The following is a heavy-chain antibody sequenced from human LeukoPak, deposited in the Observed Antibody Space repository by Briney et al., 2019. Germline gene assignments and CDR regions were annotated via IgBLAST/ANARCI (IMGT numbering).Heavy chain of an antibody. V-gene: IGHV3-64*02. CDR3: ARERAGYYLDV. CDR1: GFTFSPYT. Sequence: GRALRLSCAASGFTFSPYTMHWVRQAPGKGLEFVSAIIGDGITTYYADSVKGRFTVSRDNSKSTLYLQMGSLTAEDMAVYYCARERAGYYLDVWGKGTTVTVFS. CDR2: IIGDGITT. J-gene: IGHJ6*04. D-gene: IGHD3-9*01.